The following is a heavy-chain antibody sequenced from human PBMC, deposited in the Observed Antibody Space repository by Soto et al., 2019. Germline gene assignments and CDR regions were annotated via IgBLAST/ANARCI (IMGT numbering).Heavy chain of an antibody. J-gene: IGHJ6*02. CDR2: ITWNGGKT. CDR3: ARETLSFGSALDV. Sequence: PGGSLRLSCAASGFTFGSYSMHWVRQAPGKGLEWVALITWNGGKTYYADSVKGRFTISRDGTTKSVSLQMTSLKTEDTGLYYCARETLSFGSALDVWGQGTTVT. CDR1: GFTFGSYS. V-gene: IGHV3-43*01. D-gene: IGHD3-3*01.